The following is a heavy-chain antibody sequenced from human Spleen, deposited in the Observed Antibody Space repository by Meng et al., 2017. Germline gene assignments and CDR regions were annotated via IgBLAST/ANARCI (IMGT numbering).Heavy chain of an antibody. V-gene: IGHV3-53*01. CDR3: ARHDWFDP. J-gene: IGHJ5*02. CDR2: IYSGGST. Sequence: GESLKISCAASGFTVSSNYMSWVRQAPGKGLEWVSVIYSGGSTYYADSVKGRFTISRDNSKNTLYLQMNSLRAEDTAIYYCARHDWFDPWGQGTLVTVSS. CDR1: GFTVSSNY.